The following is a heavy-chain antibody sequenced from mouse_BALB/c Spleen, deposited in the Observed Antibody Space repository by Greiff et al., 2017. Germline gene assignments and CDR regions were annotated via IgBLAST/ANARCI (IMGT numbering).Heavy chain of an antibody. D-gene: IGHD2-4*01. V-gene: IGHV5-6*01. CDR2: ISSGGSYT. CDR1: GFTFSSYG. J-gene: IGHJ3*01. CDR3: ARHGDDYDGAWFAY. Sequence: EVMLVESGGDLVKPGGSLKLSCAASGFTFSSYGMSWVRQTPDKRLEWVATISSGGSYTYYPDSVKGRFTISRDNAKNTLYLQMSSLKSEDTAMYYCARHGDDYDGAWFAYWGQGTLVTVSA.